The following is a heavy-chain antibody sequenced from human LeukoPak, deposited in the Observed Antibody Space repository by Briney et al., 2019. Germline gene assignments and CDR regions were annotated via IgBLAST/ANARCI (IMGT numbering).Heavy chain of an antibody. J-gene: IGHJ3*02. CDR2: INRNGRT. CDR3: ARERRLEVASRETVAFEM. V-gene: IGHV4-34*01. D-gene: IGHD6-19*01. CDR1: GGSFNEYL. Sequence: PSETLSLTSAVYGGSFNEYLWSWIRQPPGKRLEWIGEINRNGRTHYHPSLESRVTISVDVSKNQFSLKMSSVTAADTAVYYCARERRLEVASRETVAFEMWGQGTMVTVSS.